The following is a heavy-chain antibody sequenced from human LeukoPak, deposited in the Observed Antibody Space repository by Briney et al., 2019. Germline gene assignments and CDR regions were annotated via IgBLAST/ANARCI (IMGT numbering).Heavy chain of an antibody. V-gene: IGHV4-59*01. CDR1: GGSISTYH. CDR2: IYYSGST. Sequence: SQTLSLTCTVSGGSISTYHWSWIRQPPGKGLEWIGYIYYSGSTNYNPSLKSRVTISVDTSKNQFSLKLTSVTAADTAVYYCARGQNYYDSSGYFDYWGQGTLVTVSS. D-gene: IGHD3-22*01. CDR3: ARGQNYYDSSGYFDY. J-gene: IGHJ4*02.